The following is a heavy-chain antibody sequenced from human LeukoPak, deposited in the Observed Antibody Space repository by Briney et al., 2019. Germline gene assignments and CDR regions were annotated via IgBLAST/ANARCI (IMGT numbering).Heavy chain of an antibody. V-gene: IGHV1-18*01. CDR2: ISAYNGNT. Sequence: ASVNVSCKASGYTFTSYGISWVRQAPGQGLEWMGWISAYNGNTNYAQKLQGRVTMTTDTSTSTAYMELRSLRSDDTAVYYCARNPLHYYDSSGTDYWGQGTLVTVSS. CDR1: GYTFTSYG. CDR3: ARNPLHYYDSSGTDY. D-gene: IGHD3-22*01. J-gene: IGHJ4*02.